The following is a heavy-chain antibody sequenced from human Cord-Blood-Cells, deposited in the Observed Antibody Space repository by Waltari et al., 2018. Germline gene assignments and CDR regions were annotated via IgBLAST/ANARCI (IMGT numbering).Heavy chain of an antibody. Sequence: QVQLVESGGGVVQPGRSLRLPCAASGFTFRRHAFHWVRQAPGKGLGWVAVISYDGSNKYYADSVKGRFTISRDNSKNTLYLQMNSLRAEDTAVYYCAREGGDWYFDLWGRGTLVTVSS. CDR2: ISYDGSNK. CDR3: AREGGDWYFDL. CDR1: GFTFRRHA. V-gene: IGHV3-30*04. J-gene: IGHJ2*01. D-gene: IGHD1-26*01.